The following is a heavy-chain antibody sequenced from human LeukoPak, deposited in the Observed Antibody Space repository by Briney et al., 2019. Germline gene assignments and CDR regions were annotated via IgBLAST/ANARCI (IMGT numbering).Heavy chain of an antibody. CDR3: ARVRPSGQWLVRGYYYYYMDV. J-gene: IGHJ6*03. CDR1: GYTFTSYG. CDR2: ISTYNGNT. Sequence: ASVKVSCKASGYTFTSYGISWVRQAPGQGLEWLGWISTYNGNTHYAQKLQGRVTMTTDTSTTTAYMELRSLRSDDTAVYYCARVRPSGQWLVRGYYYYYMDVWGKGTTVTVSS. D-gene: IGHD6-19*01. V-gene: IGHV1-18*01.